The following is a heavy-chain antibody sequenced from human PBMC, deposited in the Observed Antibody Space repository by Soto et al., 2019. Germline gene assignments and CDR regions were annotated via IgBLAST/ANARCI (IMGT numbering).Heavy chain of an antibody. V-gene: IGHV3-23*01. CDR2: ISGSGGST. J-gene: IGHJ4*02. CDR3: AKDGGVSSHPFDY. Sequence: GGSLRLSCAASGFTFSSYAMSWVRQAPGKGVEWVSAISGSGGSTYYADSVKGRFTISRDNSKNTLCLQMNSLRAEDTAVYYCAKDGGVSSHPFDYWGQGTLVTVSS. D-gene: IGHD3-16*01. CDR1: GFTFSSYA.